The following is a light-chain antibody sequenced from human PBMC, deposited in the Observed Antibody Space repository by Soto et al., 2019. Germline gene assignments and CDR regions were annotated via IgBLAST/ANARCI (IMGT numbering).Light chain of an antibody. CDR3: GTWDSSLSGGRVV. Sequence: QLVLTQPPSASGTPGQRVTISCSGSDSNIGTNSVYWYQHLPGTAPKLLIYDNDKRPSGIPDRFSGSKSGSSATLGITGLQTGDEADYYCGTWDSSLSGGRVVFGGGTKVTV. CDR2: DND. CDR1: DSNIGTNS. V-gene: IGLV1-51*01. J-gene: IGLJ2*01.